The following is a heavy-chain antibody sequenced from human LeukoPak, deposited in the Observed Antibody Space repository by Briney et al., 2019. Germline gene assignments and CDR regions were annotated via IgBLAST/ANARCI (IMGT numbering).Heavy chain of an antibody. CDR1: GYSFTSYW. CDR2: IYPGDSDT. Sequence: GESLKISCKGSGYSFTSYWIGWVRQMPGKGLKWMGIIYPGDSDTRYSPSFQGQVTISVDKSISTAYLQWSSLKASDTAMYYCARYSGSYYGLAHFDYWGQGTLVTVSS. CDR3: ARYSGSYYGLAHFDY. J-gene: IGHJ4*02. D-gene: IGHD1-26*01. V-gene: IGHV5-51*01.